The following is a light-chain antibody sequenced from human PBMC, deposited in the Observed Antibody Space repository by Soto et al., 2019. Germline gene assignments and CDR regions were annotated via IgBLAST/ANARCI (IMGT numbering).Light chain of an antibody. V-gene: IGKV3-20*01. J-gene: IGKJ1*01. CDR2: NSS. CDR1: QSVRSNY. Sequence: EIVLTQSPGTLSLSPGERATLSCRASQSVRSNYLAWYQQKPGQAPRLLIYNSSTRANGIPDRFSGSGSETDFTLSTSRLERESFAVYYCQQYRDFPRTFGQGTQVEIK. CDR3: QQYRDFPRT.